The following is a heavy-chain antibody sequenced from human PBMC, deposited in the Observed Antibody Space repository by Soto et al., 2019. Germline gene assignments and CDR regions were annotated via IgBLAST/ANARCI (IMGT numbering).Heavy chain of an antibody. J-gene: IGHJ4*02. V-gene: IGHV3-64D*08. CDR1: GFTFSSYG. D-gene: IGHD6-19*01. CDR2: IKNSGSST. CDR3: AVVAGSYWFDC. Sequence: GGSLRLSCSASGFTFSSYGMHWVRQAPGKGLEYVSAIKNSGSSTDYADSVKGRFTISRDNSKNTLYLQMSSLTSEDTAVYYCAVVAGSYWFDCWGQGTLVTAPQ.